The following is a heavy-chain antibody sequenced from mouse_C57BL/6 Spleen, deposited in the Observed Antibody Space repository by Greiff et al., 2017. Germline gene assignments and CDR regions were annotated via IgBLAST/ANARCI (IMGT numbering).Heavy chain of an antibody. V-gene: IGHV5-16*01. CDR1: GFTFSDYY. CDR3: ARDDCGSSFYLYFDV. D-gene: IGHD1-1*01. J-gene: IGHJ1*03. Sequence: EVMLVESEGGLVQPGSSMKLSCTASGFTFSDYYMAWVRQVPEKGLEWVANINYDGSSTYYLDSLKSRFIISRDNAKNILYLQMSSLKSEDTATYYCARDDCGSSFYLYFDVWGTGTTVTVSS. CDR2: INYDGSST.